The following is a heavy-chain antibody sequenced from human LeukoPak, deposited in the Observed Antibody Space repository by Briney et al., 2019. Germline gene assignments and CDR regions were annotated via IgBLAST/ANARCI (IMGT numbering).Heavy chain of an antibody. CDR2: ISSSSSYI. Sequence: GGSLRLSCAASGFTFTNYWMHWVRQAPGKGLVWVSSISSSSSYIYYADSVKGRFTISRDNAKNSLYLQMNSLRAEDTAVYYCAKDLNDIVVVPAAIGYWGQGTLVTVSS. CDR3: AKDLNDIVVVPAAIGY. J-gene: IGHJ4*02. D-gene: IGHD2-2*01. CDR1: GFTFTNYW. V-gene: IGHV3-21*01.